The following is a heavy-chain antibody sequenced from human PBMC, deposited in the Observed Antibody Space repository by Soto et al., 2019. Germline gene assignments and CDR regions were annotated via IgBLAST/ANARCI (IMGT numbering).Heavy chain of an antibody. D-gene: IGHD4-17*01. Sequence: TSETLSLTCTVSGGSISSGGYYWSWIRQHPGKGLEWIGYIYYSGSTYYNPSLKSRITISVDTSKNQFSLKLSSVTAADTAVYYCARILTFNGDFDYYYYGMDVWGQGTTVTVSS. CDR3: ARILTFNGDFDYYYYGMDV. V-gene: IGHV4-31*03. CDR1: GGSISSGGYY. J-gene: IGHJ6*02. CDR2: IYYSGST.